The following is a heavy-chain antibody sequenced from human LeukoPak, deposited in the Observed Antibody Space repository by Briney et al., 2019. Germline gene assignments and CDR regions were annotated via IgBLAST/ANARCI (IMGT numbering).Heavy chain of an antibody. CDR3: ARGVNTYLWFGGDYMDV. D-gene: IGHD3-16*01. V-gene: IGHV1-46*01. CDR1: GYAFTSYY. J-gene: IGHJ6*03. Sequence: GASVKVSCKASGYAFTSYYMHWVRQAPGQGLEWMGIINPSGGNTSYAQKFQGRVTVTRDTSTSTVYMELSSLRSEDTAVYYCARGVNTYLWFGGDYMDVWGKGSTVTVSS. CDR2: INPSGGNT.